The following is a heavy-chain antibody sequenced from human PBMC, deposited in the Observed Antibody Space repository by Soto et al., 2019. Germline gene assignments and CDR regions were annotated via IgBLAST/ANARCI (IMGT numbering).Heavy chain of an antibody. CDR3: VKDILAGGADV. Sequence: EVRLVESGGGLVQPGRSLRLSCATSGFSLRDAAMHWVRQVAGGGLEWVAGIYASGAVGYLDSVRGRFTMSRDVAKNSLYLQMDSLRSEDTALYYCVKDILAGGADVWGQGTTVIVSS. CDR1: GFSLRDAA. V-gene: IGHV3-9*01. CDR2: IYASGAV. D-gene: IGHD3-10*01. J-gene: IGHJ6*02.